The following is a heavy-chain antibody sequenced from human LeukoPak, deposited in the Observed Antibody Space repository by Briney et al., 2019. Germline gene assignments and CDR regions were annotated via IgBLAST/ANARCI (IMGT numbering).Heavy chain of an antibody. CDR2: INHSGST. CDR3: ARLRNYGVGRPAFDI. V-gene: IGHV4-34*01. Sequence: SETLSRTCAVYGGSFSGYYWSWIRQPPGKGLEWIGEINHSGSTNYNPSLKSRVTISVDTSKNQFSLKLSSVTAADTAVYYCARLRNYGVGRPAFDIWGQGTMVTVSS. CDR1: GGSFSGYY. D-gene: IGHD4-17*01. J-gene: IGHJ3*02.